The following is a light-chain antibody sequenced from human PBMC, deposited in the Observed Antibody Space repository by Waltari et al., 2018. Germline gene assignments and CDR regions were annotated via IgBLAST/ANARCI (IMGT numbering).Light chain of an antibody. V-gene: IGKV2-29*02. CDR3: MQGIHLPLT. CDR2: DVS. CDR1: QSLLESDGKTY. J-gene: IGKJ4*01. Sequence: ETVMTQTPVSLSVTPGQPASMSCKSSQSLLESDGKTYLHWYLQKPGQSPQLLIYDVSSRFSGVPDRFSGSGSGTDFTLRISRVEAEDVGVYYYMQGIHLPLTFGGGTKVEMK.